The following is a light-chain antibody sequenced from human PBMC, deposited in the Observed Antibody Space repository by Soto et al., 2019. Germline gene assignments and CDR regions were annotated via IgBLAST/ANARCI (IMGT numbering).Light chain of an antibody. CDR1: QSVSSSR. Sequence: ENGLTPAPATLSLSPGERATPSRGASQSVSSSRLAWYQQKPALAPRLLIYDGFLRATGIPDRFSGSGSGTDFTLTISRLEPEDFAVYYCQQYGNSPITFGQGTRLEIK. CDR3: QQYGNSPIT. J-gene: IGKJ5*01. CDR2: DGF. V-gene: IGKV3D-20*01.